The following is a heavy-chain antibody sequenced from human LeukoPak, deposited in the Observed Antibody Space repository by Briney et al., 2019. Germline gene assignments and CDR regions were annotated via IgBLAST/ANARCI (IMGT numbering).Heavy chain of an antibody. CDR1: GYTFTNDD. J-gene: IGHJ5*02. D-gene: IGHD5-12*01. CDR3: ARGIGGYALNWFDP. V-gene: IGHV1-8*01. CDR2: MNPKSGNT. Sequence: ASVKVSCKASGYTFTNDDINWVRQATGQGLEWMGWMNPKSGNTGYAQKFQGRVTMTRNTSISTAYLELKSLRSEDTAVFYCARGIGGYALNWFDPWGQGTLVTVSS.